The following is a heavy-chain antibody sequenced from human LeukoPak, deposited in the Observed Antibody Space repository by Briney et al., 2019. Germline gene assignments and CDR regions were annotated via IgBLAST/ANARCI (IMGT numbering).Heavy chain of an antibody. CDR1: GGSISSYY. CDR3: ARVALWFGPAYYYYYMDV. D-gene: IGHD3-10*01. Sequence: NPSETLSLTCTVSGGSISSYYWSWIRQPPGKGLEWIGYIYYIGSTNYNPSLKSRVTISVDTSKNQFSLKLSSVTAADTAVYYCARVALWFGPAYYYYYMDVWGKGTTVTISS. J-gene: IGHJ6*03. CDR2: IYYIGST. V-gene: IGHV4-59*01.